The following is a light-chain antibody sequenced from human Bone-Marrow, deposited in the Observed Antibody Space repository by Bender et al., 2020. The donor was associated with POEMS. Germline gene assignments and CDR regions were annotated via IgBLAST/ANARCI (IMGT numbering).Light chain of an antibody. J-gene: IGLJ1*01. Sequence: QSALTQPASVSGSPGQSITISCTGTSSDVGSYNVVSWYQQHPGKAPQLMIYEVTKRPSGVSSRFSGSKSGNTASLTISGLRAEDEADYYCCSYASSSPFYVFGGGTKLTVL. CDR3: CSYASSSPFYV. CDR1: SSDVGSYNV. V-gene: IGLV2-23*02. CDR2: EVT.